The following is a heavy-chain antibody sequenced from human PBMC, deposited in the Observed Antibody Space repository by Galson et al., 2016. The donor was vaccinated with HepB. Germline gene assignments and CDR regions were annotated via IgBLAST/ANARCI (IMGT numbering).Heavy chain of an antibody. V-gene: IGHV1-18*01. J-gene: IGHJ4*02. CDR1: GYTFINFG. CDR2: ISPHSGNT. CDR3: ARDGRDYPGSYYPPFDN. D-gene: IGHD1-26*01. Sequence: SVKVSCKASGYTFINFGLSWVRQAPGQGLEWMGWISPHSGNTNYAQKFQGRVTMTTDTGTSTAYTDLRSLRSDDTAAYFCARDGRDYPGSYYPPFDNWGQGTLVTVSS.